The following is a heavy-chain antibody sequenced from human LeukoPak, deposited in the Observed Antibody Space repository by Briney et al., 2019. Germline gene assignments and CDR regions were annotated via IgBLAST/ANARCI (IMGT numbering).Heavy chain of an antibody. CDR2: INHSGST. J-gene: IGHJ3*02. V-gene: IGHV4-34*01. CDR1: GGSFSGYY. D-gene: IGHD3-3*01. Sequence: SETLSLTCAVCGGSFSGYYWSWLRQPPGKGLEWIGEINHSGSTNYNPSLKSRVTISVDTSKNQFSLKLSSVTAADTAVYYCATRAPKYYDFWSGYEDAFDIWGQGTMVTVSS. CDR3: ATRAPKYYDFWSGYEDAFDI.